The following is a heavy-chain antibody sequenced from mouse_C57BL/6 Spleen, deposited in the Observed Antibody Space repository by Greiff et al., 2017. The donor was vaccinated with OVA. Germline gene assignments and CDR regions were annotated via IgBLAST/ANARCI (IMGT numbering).Heavy chain of an antibody. CDR1: GYAFTNYL. CDR2: INPGSGGT. J-gene: IGHJ4*01. D-gene: IGHD2-5*01. Sequence: VQLQQSGAELVRPGTSVKVSCKASGYAFTNYLIEWVKQRPGQGLEWIGVINPGSGGTNYNEKFKGKATLTADKSSSTAYMQLSSLTSEDSAVYFCAHYSNYYAMDDWGQGTSVTVSS. V-gene: IGHV1-54*01. CDR3: AHYSNYYAMDD.